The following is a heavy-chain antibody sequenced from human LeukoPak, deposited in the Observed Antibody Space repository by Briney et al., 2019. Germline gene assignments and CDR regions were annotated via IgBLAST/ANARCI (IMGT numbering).Heavy chain of an antibody. Sequence: PSETLSLTCTVSGGSISSSSYYWGWIRQPPGKGLEWIGSIYYSGSTYYNPSLKSRVTISVDTSKNQFSLKLSSVTAADTAVYYCARQTTVTTFAFDIWGQGTMVTVSS. CDR1: GGSISSSSYY. J-gene: IGHJ3*02. D-gene: IGHD4-17*01. CDR3: ARQTTVTTFAFDI. CDR2: IYYSGST. V-gene: IGHV4-39*01.